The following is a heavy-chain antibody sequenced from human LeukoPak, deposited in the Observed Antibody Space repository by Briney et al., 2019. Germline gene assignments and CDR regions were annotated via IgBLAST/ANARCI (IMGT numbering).Heavy chain of an antibody. CDR1: GFTFSRYA. J-gene: IGHJ4*02. D-gene: IGHD5-18*01. CDR2: ISNDGSNK. CDR3: ARVIRLQNWYYFDY. Sequence: GGSLRLSCAASGFTFSRYAMHWVRQAPGMGLAWVAVISNDGSNKYYSKSVKGRFTISRDNSKNTLDLQVNSLRAEDTAVYYCARVIRLQNWYYFDYWGQGTLVTVSS. V-gene: IGHV3-30*04.